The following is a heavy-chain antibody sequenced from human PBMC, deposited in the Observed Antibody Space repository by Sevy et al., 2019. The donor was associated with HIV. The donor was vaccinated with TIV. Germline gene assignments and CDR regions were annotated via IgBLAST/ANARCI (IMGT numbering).Heavy chain of an antibody. CDR2: IKQDGSEK. CDR3: ARRLMTTRGLYSFDS. D-gene: IGHD2-8*01. CDR1: GFTFSSYW. Sequence: GGSLRLSCVVSGFTFSSYWMTWVRQAPGKGLEWVANIKQDGSEKHYVDSVKGRFTISRDNGKNSLHLQLNSLRGEDTALYYCARRLMTTRGLYSFDSWGQGTLVTVSS. V-gene: IGHV3-7*01. J-gene: IGHJ4*02.